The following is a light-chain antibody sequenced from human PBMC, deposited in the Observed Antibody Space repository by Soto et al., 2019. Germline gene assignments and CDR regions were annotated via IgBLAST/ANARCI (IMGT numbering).Light chain of an antibody. CDR2: GAS. Sequence: EIVWTQSPGTLSLSPGERATFSCMASQSVSSSYLAWYQQKPGQAPRLLIYGASSRATGIPDRFSGGGSGTDFTLTISRLEPEDFAVYYCQQFSSYPLTFGGGTKVDIK. J-gene: IGKJ4*01. V-gene: IGKV3-20*01. CDR1: QSVSSSY. CDR3: QQFSSYPLT.